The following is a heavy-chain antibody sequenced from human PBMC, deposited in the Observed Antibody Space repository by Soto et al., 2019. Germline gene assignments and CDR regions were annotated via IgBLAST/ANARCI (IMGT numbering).Heavy chain of an antibody. D-gene: IGHD6-6*01. Sequence: ASVKVSCKASGYTFTGYYMHWVRQAPGQGLEWMGWINPNSGGTNYAQKFQGWVTMTRDTSISTAYMELSRLRSDDTAVYYCARAARLFPYYYYYGMDVWGQGTTVTVS. V-gene: IGHV1-2*04. CDR3: ARAARLFPYYYYYGMDV. J-gene: IGHJ6*02. CDR1: GYTFTGYY. CDR2: INPNSGGT.